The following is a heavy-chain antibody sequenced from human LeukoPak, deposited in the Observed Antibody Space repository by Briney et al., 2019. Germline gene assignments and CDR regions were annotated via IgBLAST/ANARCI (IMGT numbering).Heavy chain of an antibody. D-gene: IGHD2-2*01. Sequence: SQTLSLTCAVSGGSISSGGYSWSWIRQPPGKGLERIGYIYYSGSTNYNPSLKSRVTISVDTSKNQFSLKLSSVTAADTAVYYCARGWVVPAARGYFDYWGQGTLVTVSS. CDR3: ARGWVVPAARGYFDY. J-gene: IGHJ4*02. CDR1: GGSISSGGYS. CDR2: IYYSGST. V-gene: IGHV4-61*08.